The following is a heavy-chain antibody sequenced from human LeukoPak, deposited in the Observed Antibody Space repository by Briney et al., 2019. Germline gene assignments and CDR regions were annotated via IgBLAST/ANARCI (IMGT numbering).Heavy chain of an antibody. Sequence: SETLSLTCNVSGGSISNYYWNWIRQPPGKGLEWIGYIYYSGNTNYNPSLKSRVTISVDTSKNQFSLKLTSVIAADTAVYYCARDIQVLWFGELDYYFDYWGQGTLVTVSS. CDR3: ARDIQVLWFGELDYYFDY. CDR1: GGSISNYY. D-gene: IGHD3-10*01. CDR2: IYYSGNT. J-gene: IGHJ4*02. V-gene: IGHV4-59*01.